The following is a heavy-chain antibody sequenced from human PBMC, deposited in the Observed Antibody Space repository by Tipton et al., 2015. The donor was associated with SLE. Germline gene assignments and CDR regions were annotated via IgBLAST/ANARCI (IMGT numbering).Heavy chain of an antibody. CDR3: ARGPRYDSWVHVVDF. CDR1: GYSISSVYC. Sequence: TLSLTCTVSGYSISSVYCWGWIRQPPGKGLEWIGCTYHSGSTYYNSSLKSRVTISVDTSKNQFSLRLSSVTAADTAVYYCARGPRYDSWVHVVDFWAQGTMVTVSS. CDR2: TYHSGST. J-gene: IGHJ3*01. D-gene: IGHD3-3*01. V-gene: IGHV4-38-2*02.